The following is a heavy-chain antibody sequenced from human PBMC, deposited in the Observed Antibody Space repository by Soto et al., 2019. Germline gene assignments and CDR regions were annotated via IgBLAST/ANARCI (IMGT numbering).Heavy chain of an antibody. D-gene: IGHD3-3*01. Sequence: SSETLSLTCTVSGGSISSYYWSWIRQPPGKGLEWIGYIYYSGSTNYNPSLKSRVTISVDTSKNQFSLKLSSVTAADTAVYYCARTPPDFWSGSFDYWGQGTLVTVSS. CDR2: IYYSGST. V-gene: IGHV4-59*01. CDR3: ARTPPDFWSGSFDY. CDR1: GGSISSYY. J-gene: IGHJ4*02.